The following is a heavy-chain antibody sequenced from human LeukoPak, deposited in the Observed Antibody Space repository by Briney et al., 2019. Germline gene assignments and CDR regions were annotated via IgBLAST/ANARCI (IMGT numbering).Heavy chain of an antibody. CDR3: AKGRSGYLVDY. J-gene: IGHJ4*02. CDR1: GFTFDDYA. Sequence: GGSLRLSCAASGFTFDDYAMHRVRHAPGKGLEWVSGISWNSGSIGYADSVKGRFTISRDNAKNSLYLQMNSLRAEDTALYYCAKGRSGYLVDYWGQGTLVTVSS. CDR2: ISWNSGSI. D-gene: IGHD3-22*01. V-gene: IGHV3-9*01.